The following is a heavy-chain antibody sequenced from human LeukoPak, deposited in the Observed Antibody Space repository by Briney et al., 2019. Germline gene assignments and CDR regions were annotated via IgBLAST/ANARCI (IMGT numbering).Heavy chain of an antibody. CDR3: ARSVYYYGSGSYYRVFLPDY. Sequence: PSETLSLTCTVSGGSISSSSYYWGWIRQPPGKGLEWIGSIYYSGSTYYNPSLKSRVTISVDTSKNKFSLKLSSVTAADTAVYYCARSVYYYGSGSYYRVFLPDYWGQGTLVTVSS. CDR2: IYYSGST. CDR1: GGSISSSSYY. J-gene: IGHJ4*02. V-gene: IGHV4-39*07. D-gene: IGHD3-10*01.